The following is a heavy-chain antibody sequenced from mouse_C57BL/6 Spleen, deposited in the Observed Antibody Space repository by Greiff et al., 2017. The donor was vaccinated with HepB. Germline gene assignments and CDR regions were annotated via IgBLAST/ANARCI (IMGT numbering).Heavy chain of an antibody. CDR1: GFNIKDDY. J-gene: IGHJ3*01. Sequence: VQLQQSGAELVRPGASVKLSCTASGFNIKDDYMHWVKKRPEQGLEWIGWIDPENGDTEYASKFQGKATITADTSSNTAYLQLSSLTSEDTAVYYCTTGGGTAQASFAYWGQGTLVTVSA. CDR3: TTGGGTAQASFAY. D-gene: IGHD3-2*02. CDR2: IDPENGDT. V-gene: IGHV14-4*01.